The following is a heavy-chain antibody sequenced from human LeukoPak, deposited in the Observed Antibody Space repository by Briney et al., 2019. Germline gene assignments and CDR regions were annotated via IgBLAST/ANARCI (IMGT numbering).Heavy chain of an antibody. V-gene: IGHV4-34*10. D-gene: IGHD6-19*01. Sequence: PSETLSLTCAVYGDSFYDYYWSWIRQPPGKALEWIGEINHYGTPNYNASLKSRLSMSIDTSNNHFSLKLSSVTAADTAVYYCARVPGIAVAGTPYYFDYWGQGTLVTVSS. J-gene: IGHJ4*02. CDR2: INHYGTP. CDR1: GDSFYDYY. CDR3: ARVPGIAVAGTPYYFDY.